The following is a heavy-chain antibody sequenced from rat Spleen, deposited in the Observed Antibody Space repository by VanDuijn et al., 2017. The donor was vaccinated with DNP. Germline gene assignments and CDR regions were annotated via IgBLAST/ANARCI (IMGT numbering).Heavy chain of an antibody. Sequence: EVQLVESGGGLVQPGRSLKLSCAASGFTFSNYGMAWVRQAPTKGLEWVASISTGGSTYYGDSVKGRFAISRDNARSILYLQMNSLRSEDMATYYCVRWSSSHWYFDFWGPGTMVTVSS. CDR2: ISTGGST. D-gene: IGHD1-2*01. CDR1: GFTFSNYG. CDR3: VRWSSSHWYFDF. J-gene: IGHJ1*01. V-gene: IGHV5S13*01.